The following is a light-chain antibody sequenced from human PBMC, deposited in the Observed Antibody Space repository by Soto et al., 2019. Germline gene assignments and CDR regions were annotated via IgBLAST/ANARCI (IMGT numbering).Light chain of an antibody. Sequence: DIQMTQSPSSLSASVGDRVTITCRASQSISTYLNWYQYKPGKAPKLLIYKASSLESGVPSRFSGSGSGTEFTLTISSLQPDDFATYYCQQYNSYPWTFGQGTKVEIK. V-gene: IGKV1-5*03. CDR2: KAS. CDR3: QQYNSYPWT. J-gene: IGKJ1*01. CDR1: QSISTY.